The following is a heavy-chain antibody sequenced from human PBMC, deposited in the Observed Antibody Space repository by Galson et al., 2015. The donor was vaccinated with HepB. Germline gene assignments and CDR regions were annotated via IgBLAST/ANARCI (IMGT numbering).Heavy chain of an antibody. CDR3: TTDPYYYDSSGYLD. D-gene: IGHD3-22*01. V-gene: IGHV3-15*01. CDR2: IKSKTDGGTT. J-gene: IGHJ4*02. CDR1: GFTFSNAW. Sequence: SLRLSCAASGFTFSNAWMSWVRQAPGKGLEWVGRIKSKTDGGTTDYAAPVKGRFTITRDDSKNTLYLQMNSLKTEDTAVYYCTTDPYYYDSSGYLDWGQGTLVTVSS.